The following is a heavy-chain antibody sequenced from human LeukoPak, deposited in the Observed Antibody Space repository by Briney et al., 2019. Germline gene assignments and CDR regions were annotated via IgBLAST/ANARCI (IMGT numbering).Heavy chain of an antibody. J-gene: IGHJ4*02. CDR2: ISYDGNNK. CDR3: ARVTSSGWYPGRFDY. CDR1: GFTFSSYA. Sequence: GGSLRLSCAASGFTFSSYAMHWVRQAPGKGLEWVAVISYDGNNKYYADSVKGRFTISRDNSKNTLYLQMNSLRAEDTAVYYCARVTSSGWYPGRFDYWGQGTLVTVSS. D-gene: IGHD6-19*01. V-gene: IGHV3-30*04.